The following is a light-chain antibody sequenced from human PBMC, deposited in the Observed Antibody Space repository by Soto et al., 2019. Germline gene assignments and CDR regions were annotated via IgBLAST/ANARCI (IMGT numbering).Light chain of an antibody. Sequence: EIVLTQSPGTLSLSPGERATLSCRASQSVYKNFLAWYQQKPGQAPRLLINGASNRATGSPDRFSGSGSGQDFSITIDILEPEDFAVYFCQQYASSPPTFGGGTNVAIK. CDR1: QSVYKNF. CDR2: GAS. V-gene: IGKV3-20*01. CDR3: QQYASSPPT. J-gene: IGKJ4*01.